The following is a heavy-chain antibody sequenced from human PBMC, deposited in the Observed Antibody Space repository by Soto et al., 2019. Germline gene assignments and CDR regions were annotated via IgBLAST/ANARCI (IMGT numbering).Heavy chain of an antibody. CDR3: AKILGKQWLVHPSDY. CDR1: GFTFSTYA. Sequence: GVSLRLSCTASGFTFSTYAMSGVRQAPGKGLEWVSAISGSGGSTYYADSVKGRFTISRDNSKNTLYLQMNSLRAEDTAVYYCAKILGKQWLVHPSDYWGQGT. J-gene: IGHJ4*02. D-gene: IGHD6-19*01. CDR2: ISGSGGST. V-gene: IGHV3-23*01.